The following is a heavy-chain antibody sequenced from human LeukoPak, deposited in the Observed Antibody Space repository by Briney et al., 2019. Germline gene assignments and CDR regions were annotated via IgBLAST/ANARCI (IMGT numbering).Heavy chain of an antibody. D-gene: IGHD5-18*01. CDR1: GGSISSYY. V-gene: IGHV4-59*01. CDR3: ARLGYSYGADAFDI. Sequence: PSETLSLTCTVSGGSISSYYWSWIRQPPGKGLEWIGYIYYSGSTNYNPSLKSRVTISVDTSKTQFSLKLSSVTAADTAVYYCARLGYSYGADAFDIWGQGTMVTVSS. J-gene: IGHJ3*02. CDR2: IYYSGST.